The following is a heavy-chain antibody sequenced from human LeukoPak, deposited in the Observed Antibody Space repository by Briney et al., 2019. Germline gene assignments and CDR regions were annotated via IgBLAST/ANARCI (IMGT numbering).Heavy chain of an antibody. CDR1: GGSFSGYY. V-gene: IGHV4-34*01. Sequence: KSSETLSLTCAVYGGSFSGYYWTWIRQPPGKGLEWIGEINHSGSTNYKSSLKSRVTISVDTSKNQFSLNLSSVTAADTAVYYCARFGDGHLDYWDQGTLVTVSS. D-gene: IGHD3-10*01. CDR3: ARFGDGHLDY. CDR2: INHSGST. J-gene: IGHJ4*02.